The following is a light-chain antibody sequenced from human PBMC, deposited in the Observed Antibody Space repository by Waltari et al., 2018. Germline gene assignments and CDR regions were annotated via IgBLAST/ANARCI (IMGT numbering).Light chain of an antibody. Sequence: EIILTQSPATLSLSPGDRAPLSCRASPSASNSLSWYQQKPGQAPRPLIYHAITRATGTPARFSGSGSGTDFTLTIGSLEPEDSAVYFCLQRNNWPPTFGGGATVEIK. CDR3: LQRNNWPPT. V-gene: IGKV3-11*01. CDR1: PSASNS. J-gene: IGKJ4*02. CDR2: HAI.